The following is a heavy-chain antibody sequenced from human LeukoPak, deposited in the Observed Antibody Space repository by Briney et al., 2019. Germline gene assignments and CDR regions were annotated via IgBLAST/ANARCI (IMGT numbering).Heavy chain of an antibody. CDR1: GGSISSSSYY. CDR3: ARAPGGRRAYYMDV. CDR2: ISTSVNP. V-gene: IGHV4-61*02. Sequence: PSETLSLTCTVSGGSISSSSYYWNWIRQPAGKGLEWIGRISTSVNPNYNPSLKSRVTISVDTSKNQFSLKLNSVTAADTAVYYCARAPGGRRAYYMDVWGKGTTVTISS. D-gene: IGHD3-16*01. J-gene: IGHJ6*03.